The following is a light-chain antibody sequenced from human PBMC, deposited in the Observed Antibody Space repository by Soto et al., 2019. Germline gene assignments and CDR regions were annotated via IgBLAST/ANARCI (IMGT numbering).Light chain of an antibody. CDR2: DAS. CDR1: QSVSSY. J-gene: IGKJ1*01. Sequence: EIVLTQSPATLSLSPGERATLSCRASQSVSSYLAWYQQKPGQAPRLLIYDASNRATGIPARFSGSGSGTDFTLTISSLEPDDFAVYYCHQRSNWPWTFGQGTKVEIK. CDR3: HQRSNWPWT. V-gene: IGKV3-11*01.